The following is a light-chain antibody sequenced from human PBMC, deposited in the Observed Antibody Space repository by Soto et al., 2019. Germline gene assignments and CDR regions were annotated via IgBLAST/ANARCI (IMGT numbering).Light chain of an antibody. V-gene: IGLV1-51*01. CDR2: DND. CDR3: GSWVASLGAGRV. CDR1: SSNIGQNF. J-gene: IGLJ3*02. Sequence: QSVLTRPPSVSAAPGQTVTIACSGSSSNIGQNFVSWYQQLPGAAPQLIIYDNDKRPSGVPDRFSGSKSGASATLAITGLQTGDEADYYCGSWVASLGAGRVFGGGTKVTVL.